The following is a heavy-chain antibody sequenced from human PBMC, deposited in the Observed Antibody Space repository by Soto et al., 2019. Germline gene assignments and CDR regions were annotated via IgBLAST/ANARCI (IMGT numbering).Heavy chain of an antibody. CDR3: ARHKYYDILTGYLPHYYYYMDV. J-gene: IGHJ6*03. V-gene: IGHV4-39*01. Sequence: SETLSLTCTVSGGSISSSSYYWGWIRQPPGKGLEWIGSIYYSGSTYYNLSLKSRVTISVDTSKNQFSLKLSSVTAADTAVYYCARHKYYDILTGYLPHYYYYMDVWGKGTTVTVSS. D-gene: IGHD3-9*01. CDR1: GGSISSSSYY. CDR2: IYYSGST.